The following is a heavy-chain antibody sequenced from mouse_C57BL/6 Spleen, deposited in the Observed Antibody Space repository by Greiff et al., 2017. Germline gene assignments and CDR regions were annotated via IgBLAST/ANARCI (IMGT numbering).Heavy chain of an antibody. CDR2: IYPRSGNT. V-gene: IGHV1-81*01. CDR1: GYTFTSYG. Sequence: QVQLQQSGAELARPGASVKLSCKASGYTFTSYGISWVKQSTGQGLEWIGEIYPRSGNTYYNEKFKGKATLTEDKSSSTAYMELRSLTSEDAAVYFCAREELRAVDAYWGQGTMVTVSA. CDR3: AREELRAVDAY. J-gene: IGHJ3*01. D-gene: IGHD1-1*01.